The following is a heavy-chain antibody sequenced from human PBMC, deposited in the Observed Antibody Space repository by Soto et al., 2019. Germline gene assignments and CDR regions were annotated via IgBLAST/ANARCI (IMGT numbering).Heavy chain of an antibody. CDR1: GGSISSGDYY. J-gene: IGHJ4*02. CDR2: IYYSGST. V-gene: IGHV4-30-4*01. D-gene: IGHD2-21*02. CDR3: ARVRESAYCGGDCSY. Sequence: QVQLQESGPGLVKPSQTLSLTCTVSGGSISSGDYYWSWIRQPPGKGLEWIGYIYYSGSTYYNPSLKSRVTISVDPSKNQFALKLSSVTAADTAVYYCARVRESAYCGGDCSYWGQGTLVTVSS.